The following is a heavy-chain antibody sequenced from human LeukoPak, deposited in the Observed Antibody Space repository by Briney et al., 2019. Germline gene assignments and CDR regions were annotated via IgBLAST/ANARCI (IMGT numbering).Heavy chain of an antibody. Sequence: SVKVSCKASGGTFSSYEISWVRQAPGQGLEWMGGIIPMFGTAKYAQKFQGRVTITADKSTSTAYMELSSLRSEDTAVYYCAKGHGWEASYYYYYMDVWGKGTTVTISS. V-gene: IGHV1-69*06. CDR3: AKGHGWEASYYYYYMDV. CDR2: IIPMFGTA. CDR1: GGTFSSYE. D-gene: IGHD1-26*01. J-gene: IGHJ6*03.